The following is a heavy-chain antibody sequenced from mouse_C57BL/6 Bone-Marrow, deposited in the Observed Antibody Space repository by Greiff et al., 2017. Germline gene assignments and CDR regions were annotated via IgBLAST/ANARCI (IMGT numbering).Heavy chain of an antibody. V-gene: IGHV1-82*01. CDR3: ARLGYDVDY. CDR2: LYPGDGDT. Sequence: QVQLQQSGPELVKPGASVKISCKASGYAFSSSWMNWVKQRPGKGLEWIGRLYPGDGDTNYNGKFKGKATLTADKSSSTAYMQLSSLTSEDSAVYFCARLGYDVDYWGQGTTLTVSS. CDR1: GYAFSSSW. D-gene: IGHD2-2*01. J-gene: IGHJ2*01.